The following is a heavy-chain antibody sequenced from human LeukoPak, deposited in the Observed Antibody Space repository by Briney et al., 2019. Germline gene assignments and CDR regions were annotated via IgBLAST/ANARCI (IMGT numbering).Heavy chain of an antibody. V-gene: IGHV5-51*01. CDR2: IYPGDSDT. Sequence: EESLKISCKGSGYSFTSYWIGWVRQMPGKGLEWMGIIYPGDSDTRYSPSFQGQVTISADKSISTAYLQWSSLKASDTAMYYCARHRGDYYYYMDVWGKGTTVTISS. CDR3: ARHRGDYYYYMDV. J-gene: IGHJ6*03. D-gene: IGHD3-10*01. CDR1: GYSFTSYW.